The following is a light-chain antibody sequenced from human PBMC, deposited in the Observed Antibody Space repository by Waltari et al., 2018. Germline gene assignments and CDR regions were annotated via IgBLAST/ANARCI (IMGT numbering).Light chain of an antibody. Sequence: QSVLTQPPSASGTPGQRVTISCSGSSSNIGANAVYWSHQLPGTAPKPPGTAPNLLVSSSSQRPSGGPDRFSGSKSGTSASLAISGLRSEDESDYYCVTWDDRLTIYVFGTGTKVTVL. CDR3: VTWDDRLTIYV. J-gene: IGLJ1*01. CDR1: SSNIGANA. V-gene: IGLV1-47*01. CDR2: SSS.